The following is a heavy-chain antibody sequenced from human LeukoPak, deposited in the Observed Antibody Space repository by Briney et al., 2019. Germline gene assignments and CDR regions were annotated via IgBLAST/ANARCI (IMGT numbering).Heavy chain of an antibody. CDR1: GLTVSSNY. CDR3: ASKLTTGY. D-gene: IGHD4-17*01. J-gene: IGHJ4*02. Sequence: GGSLRLSCVVSGLTVSSNYMSWVRQAPGKGLEWVSVIYSGGTTNYADSVKGRFLVYRDNSKNTLYLQMNSLRAEDTAVYYCASKLTTGYWGQGTLVTVSS. CDR2: IYSGGTT. V-gene: IGHV3-66*01.